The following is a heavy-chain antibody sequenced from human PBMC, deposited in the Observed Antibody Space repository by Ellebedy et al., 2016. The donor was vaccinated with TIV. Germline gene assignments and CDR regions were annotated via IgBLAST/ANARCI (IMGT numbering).Heavy chain of an antibody. V-gene: IGHV3-7*01. J-gene: IGHJ5*02. Sequence: PGGSLRLSCAASGFTFRSYWMTWVRQAPGKGLEWVAKIRQEGDEIYYVESVKGRFTIYRDNAKNSLFLQMNSLRVEDTAVYYCARRASYGDYAVQVNPWFDPWGQGTLVTVSS. CDR2: IRQEGDEI. CDR3: ARRASYGDYAVQVNPWFDP. D-gene: IGHD4-17*01. CDR1: GFTFRSYW.